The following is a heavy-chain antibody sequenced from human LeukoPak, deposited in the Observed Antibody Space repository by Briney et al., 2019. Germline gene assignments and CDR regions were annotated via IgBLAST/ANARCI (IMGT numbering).Heavy chain of an antibody. V-gene: IGHV3-30*02. CDR1: GFTFTSYG. CDR3: ARARTYCSSTSCYGGAFDI. D-gene: IGHD2-2*01. J-gene: IGHJ3*02. Sequence: GGSLRLSCAASGFTFTSYGMHWVRQAPGKGLEWVAFIGYDASNKYYADSAKGRFTISRENSKNTLYLQMNSLRAEDTAVYYCARARTYCSSTSCYGGAFDIWGQGTMVTVSS. CDR2: IGYDASNK.